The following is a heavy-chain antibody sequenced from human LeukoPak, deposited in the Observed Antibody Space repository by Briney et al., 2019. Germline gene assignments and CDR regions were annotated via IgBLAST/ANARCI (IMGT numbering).Heavy chain of an antibody. CDR2: IHNSGTS. D-gene: IGHD3-16*01. V-gene: IGHV4-59*01. CDR3: TRGAGWLIDY. J-gene: IGHJ4*02. CDR1: DDSISDYY. Sequence: TTSETLSLTCTVSDDSISDYYRGWIRQPPGKGLEWIGYIHNSGTSTYNLSLKSRVTISADTSKNQFSLKLNSMTTADTAVYYCTRGAGWLIDYWGQGILVIVSS.